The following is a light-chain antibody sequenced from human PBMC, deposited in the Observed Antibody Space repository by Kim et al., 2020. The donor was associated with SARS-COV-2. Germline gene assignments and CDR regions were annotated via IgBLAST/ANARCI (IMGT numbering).Light chain of an antibody. V-gene: IGLV6-57*03. J-gene: IGLJ2*01. CDR3: QSYNRDNVL. CDR2: EDD. Sequence: GKTVTVSCYRSSGSIDDSYVQWYQQRPGGVPTAVIYEDDQRPSGVSDRFSGSIDNSSNSASLTISGLRTEDEADYYCQSYNRDNVLFGGGTKVTVL. CDR1: SGSIDDSY.